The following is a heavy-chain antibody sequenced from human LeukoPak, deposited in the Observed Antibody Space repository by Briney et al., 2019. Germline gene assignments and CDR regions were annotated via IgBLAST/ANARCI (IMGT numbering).Heavy chain of an antibody. CDR1: GLNIGTYY. CDR2: ISTRSDDHT. J-gene: IGHJ4*02. V-gene: IGHV3-11*06. Sequence: VNPGGSLRLSCAVSGLNIGTYYISWIRQAPGKGLEWISYISTRSDDHTKYADSVEGRFTISRDNAKNAVYLEMHNLGAEDTAVYYCVREQWYYFDYWGQGALVTVSS. CDR3: VREQWYYFDY. D-gene: IGHD6-19*01.